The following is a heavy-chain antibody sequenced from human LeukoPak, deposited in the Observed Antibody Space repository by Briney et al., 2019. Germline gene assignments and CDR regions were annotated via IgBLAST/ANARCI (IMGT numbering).Heavy chain of an antibody. J-gene: IGHJ4*02. CDR3: ARAGYIINSYRLDY. Sequence: SETLSLTCAVSGGSINSYWWSWIRQPAGKGLEFIGRIYTTGMTNYNPSLKSRVSMSVDTSKNQFSLELRSVTAADTAVYFCARAGYIINSYRLDYWGQGALVTVSS. D-gene: IGHD3-10*01. CDR1: GGSINSYW. CDR2: IYTTGMT. V-gene: IGHV4-4*07.